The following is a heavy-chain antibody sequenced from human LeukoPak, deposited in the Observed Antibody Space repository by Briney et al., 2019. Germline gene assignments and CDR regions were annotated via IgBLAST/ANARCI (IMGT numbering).Heavy chain of an antibody. D-gene: IGHD2-15*01. CDR1: GGSITSGSYY. Sequence: SETLSLTCTVSGGSITSGSYYWSWIRQPPGKGLEWIGYIYYSGSTNYNPSLKSRVTISVGTSKNQFSLKLSSVTAADTAVYYCARGAWVAAGYFDYWGQGTLVTVSS. V-gene: IGHV4-61*01. CDR3: ARGAWVAAGYFDY. J-gene: IGHJ4*02. CDR2: IYYSGST.